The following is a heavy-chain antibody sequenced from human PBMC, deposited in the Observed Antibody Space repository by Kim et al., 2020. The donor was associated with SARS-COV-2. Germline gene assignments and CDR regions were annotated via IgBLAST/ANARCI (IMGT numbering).Heavy chain of an antibody. D-gene: IGHD3-9*01. CDR3: ARVYFSGLVGDV. V-gene: IGHV4-34*01. J-gene: IGHJ6*02. CDR2: INHSGST. CDR1: GGSFSGYY. Sequence: SETLSLTCAVYGGSFSGYYWSWIRQPPGKGLEWIGEINHSGSTNYNPSLKSRVTISVDTSKNQFSLKLSSVTAADTAVYYCARVYFSGLVGDVWGQGTTVTVSS.